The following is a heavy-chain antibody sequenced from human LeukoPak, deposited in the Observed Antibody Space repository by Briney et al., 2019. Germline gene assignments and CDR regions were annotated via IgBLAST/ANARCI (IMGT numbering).Heavy chain of an antibody. J-gene: IGHJ4*02. CDR2: ISGSGGST. CDR1: GFTFSSYA. V-gene: IGHV3-23*01. Sequence: GGSLRLSCAVSGFTFSSYAMSWVRQAPGKGLEWVAAISGSGGSTYYADSVKGRFTISRDNLKNTLYLQMNSLRAEDTAVYYCAKEVIVGVSFDYWGQGTLVTVSS. D-gene: IGHD1-26*01. CDR3: AKEVIVGVSFDY.